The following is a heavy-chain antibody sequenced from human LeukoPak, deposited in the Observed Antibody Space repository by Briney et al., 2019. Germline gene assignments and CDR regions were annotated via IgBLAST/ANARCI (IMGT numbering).Heavy chain of an antibody. Sequence: PGGSLRLSCAASGFTVSSNYMSWVRQAPGKGLEWVSVIYSGGSTYYADSVKGRFTISRDNSKNTLYLQMNSLRAEDTAVYYCARVPPARRNYYYGMDVWGQGTTVTVSS. CDR3: ARVPPARRNYYYGMDV. J-gene: IGHJ6*02. CDR2: IYSGGST. V-gene: IGHV3-66*02. CDR1: GFTVSSNY.